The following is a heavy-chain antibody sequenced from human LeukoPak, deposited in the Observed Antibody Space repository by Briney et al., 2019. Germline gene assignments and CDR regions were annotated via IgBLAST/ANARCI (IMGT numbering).Heavy chain of an antibody. CDR2: IYYSGST. CDR1: GGSISSYY. Sequence: SETLSLTCTVSGGSISSYYWSWIRQPPGKGLEWIGYIYYSGSTNYNPSLKSRVTISVDTSKNQFSLKLSSVTAADTAVYYCARWPTATTSTGKDFDYWGQGTLVTVSS. D-gene: IGHD4-17*01. V-gene: IGHV4-59*01. CDR3: ARWPTATTSTGKDFDY. J-gene: IGHJ4*02.